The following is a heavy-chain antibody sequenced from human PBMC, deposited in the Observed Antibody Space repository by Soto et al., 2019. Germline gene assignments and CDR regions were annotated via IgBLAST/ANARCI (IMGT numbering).Heavy chain of an antibody. J-gene: IGHJ5*02. D-gene: IGHD3-10*01. V-gene: IGHV1-18*01. CDR2: ISAYNGNT. Sequence: ASVKVSCKASGYTFTSYGISWVRQAPGQGLEWMGWISAYNGNTNYAQKLQGRVTMTTDTSTSTAYMELRSLRSDDTAVYYCAREILRDYYGSGSRVNWFDPWGQGTLVTVSS. CDR3: AREILRDYYGSGSRVNWFDP. CDR1: GYTFTSYG.